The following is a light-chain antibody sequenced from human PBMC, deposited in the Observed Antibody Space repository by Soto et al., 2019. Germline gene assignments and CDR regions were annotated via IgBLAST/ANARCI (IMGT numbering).Light chain of an antibody. CDR1: QSVSSN. J-gene: IGKJ1*01. Sequence: EIMMTQSPATLSVSPGERATLSCRASQSVSSNLAWYQQKPGQPPRLLIYDASTRATGIPARFSGSGSGTEFTLTISSLQSEDFAVYYCQQCNHWQSTFGRGTKVDIK. CDR3: QQCNHWQST. CDR2: DAS. V-gene: IGKV3-15*01.